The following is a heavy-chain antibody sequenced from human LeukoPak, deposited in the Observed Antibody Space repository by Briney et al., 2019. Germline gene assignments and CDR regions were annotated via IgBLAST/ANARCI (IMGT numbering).Heavy chain of an antibody. D-gene: IGHD6-25*01. J-gene: IGHJ4*02. V-gene: IGHV3-23*01. Sequence: PGGSLRLSCAASGFTISSYAMSWVRQAPGKGLEWVSAITVSGDNTHYADSVEGRFTISRDGSKNTLSLQMNSLRAEDTAVYYCAKGLAITANHAFDCWGQGTLVTVSS. CDR1: GFTISSYA. CDR2: ITVSGDNT. CDR3: AKGLAITANHAFDC.